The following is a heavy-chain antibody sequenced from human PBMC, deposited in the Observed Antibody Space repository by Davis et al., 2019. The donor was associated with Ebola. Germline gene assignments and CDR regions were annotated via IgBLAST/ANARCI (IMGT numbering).Heavy chain of an antibody. J-gene: IGHJ4*02. V-gene: IGHV4-61*01. CDR3: ASYDILTGCDY. CDR1: GGSVSSGSYY. D-gene: IGHD3-9*01. Sequence: PSETLSLTCTVSGGSVSSGSYYWSWIRQPPGKGLEWIGYIYYSVSTNYNPSLKSRVTISVDTSKNQFSLKLSSVTAADTAVYYCASYDILTGCDYWGQGTLVTVSS. CDR2: IYYSVST.